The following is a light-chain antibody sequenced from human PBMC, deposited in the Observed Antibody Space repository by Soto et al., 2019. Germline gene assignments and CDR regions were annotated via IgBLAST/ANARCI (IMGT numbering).Light chain of an antibody. Sequence: QSALTQPASVSGSPGQSITISCSGTSSDVGAYNSVSWYQQHPGKAPKLIIYDVSSRPSGVFNRFSGPKSGNTASLTISGLQTEDEADYYCSSYTSGKTLGFGTGTKLTLL. V-gene: IGLV2-14*03. J-gene: IGLJ1*01. CDR3: SSYTSGKTLG. CDR2: DVS. CDR1: SSDVGAYNS.